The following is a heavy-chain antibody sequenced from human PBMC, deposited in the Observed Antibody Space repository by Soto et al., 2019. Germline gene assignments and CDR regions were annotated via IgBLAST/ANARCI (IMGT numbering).Heavy chain of an antibody. D-gene: IGHD4-17*01. CDR1: GFTFSSYG. J-gene: IGHJ6*02. CDR3: AKTSHDYGDPRPYYYYYGMDV. Sequence: PGGSLRLSCAASGFTFSSYGMHWVRQAPCKGLEWVAVIWYDGSNKYYADSVKGRFTISRDNSKNTLYLQMNSLRAEDTAVYYCAKTSHDYGDPRPYYYYYGMDVWGQGTTVTVSS. CDR2: IWYDGSNK. V-gene: IGHV3-33*06.